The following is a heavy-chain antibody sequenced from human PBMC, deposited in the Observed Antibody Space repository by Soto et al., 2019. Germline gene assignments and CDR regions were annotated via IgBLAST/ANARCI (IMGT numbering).Heavy chain of an antibody. Sequence: RLSCEAAGFIFSTDSMTWVRQVRGKGLEWVAGVSPSGDSTYYADSLKGRLTISRDNSKNTVFLQTNSLSADATGLYYCVKEPAVSGQGISGTVS. V-gene: IGHV3-23*01. CDR1: GFIFSTDS. CDR2: VSPSGDST. J-gene: IGHJ6*02. CDR3: VKEPAV.